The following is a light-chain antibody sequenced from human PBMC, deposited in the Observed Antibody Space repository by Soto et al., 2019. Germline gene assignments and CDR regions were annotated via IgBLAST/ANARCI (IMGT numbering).Light chain of an antibody. CDR2: DAS. CDR1: QSIGRW. V-gene: IGKV1-5*01. CDR3: QQYNNYLTWT. J-gene: IGKJ1*01. Sequence: DIQMTQSPSTLSASVGDRVTITCRASQSIGRWLAWYQQRPGKAPKVLIFDASILESGVPSRFSGSGFGTEFTLTISSLQPDDFATYYCQQYNNYLTWTFGQGTKVEVK.